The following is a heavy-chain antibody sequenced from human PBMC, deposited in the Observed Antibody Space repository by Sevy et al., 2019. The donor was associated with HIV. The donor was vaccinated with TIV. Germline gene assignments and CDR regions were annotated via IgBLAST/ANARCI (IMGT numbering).Heavy chain of an antibody. V-gene: IGHV3-30*02. CDR2: LRYDGSNK. Sequence: GGSLRLTCAASRFSFNGYGMHWVRRAPGKGLEWVAFLRYDGSNKDYADSVKGRFTISRDDSKNTLYLQMNSLRAEDTALYYCARGTPAFCTGGVCFNWFDPWGQGTLVTVSS. J-gene: IGHJ5*02. CDR3: ARGTPAFCTGGVCFNWFDP. CDR1: RFSFNGYG. D-gene: IGHD2-8*02.